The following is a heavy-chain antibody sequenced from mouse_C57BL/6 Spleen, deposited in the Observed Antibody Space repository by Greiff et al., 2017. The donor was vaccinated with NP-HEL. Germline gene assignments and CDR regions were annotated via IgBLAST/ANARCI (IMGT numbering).Heavy chain of an antibody. J-gene: IGHJ4*01. D-gene: IGHD1-1*02. Sequence: EVKLQQSGAELVRPGASVKLSCTASGFNIKDYYMHWVKQRPEQGLEWIGRIDPEDGDTEYAPKFQGKATMTADTSSNTAYLQLSSLTSEDTAVYYCTYGGNYGYYAMDYWGQGTSVTVSS. CDR3: TYGGNYGYYAMDY. CDR1: GFNIKDYY. CDR2: IDPEDGDT. V-gene: IGHV14-1*01.